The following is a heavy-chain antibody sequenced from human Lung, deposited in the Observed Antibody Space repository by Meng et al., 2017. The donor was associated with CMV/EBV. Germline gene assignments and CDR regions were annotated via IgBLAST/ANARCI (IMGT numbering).Heavy chain of an antibody. V-gene: IGHV3-30-3*01. CDR1: GFTFSSYA. CDR3: ARDSRGSWYYSHGDYYYGMDV. D-gene: IGHD6-13*01. Sequence: SXXASGFTFSSYAMHWVRQAPGKGLEWVAVISYDGSNKYYADSVKGRFTISRDNSKNTLYLQMNSLRAEDTAVYYCARDSRGSWYYSHGDYYYGMDVWGQGXTVTVSS. CDR2: ISYDGSNK. J-gene: IGHJ6*02.